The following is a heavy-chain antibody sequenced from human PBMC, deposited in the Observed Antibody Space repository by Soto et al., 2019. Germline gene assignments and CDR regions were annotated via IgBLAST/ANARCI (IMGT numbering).Heavy chain of an antibody. J-gene: IGHJ4*02. CDR2: IYWDDDK. D-gene: IGHD3-9*01. CDR1: GFSLSTSGVG. CDR3: AYSRSSLYNDISPGYYRFDS. Sequence: GPTLFNPTQTLTLTCTFSGFSLSTSGVGVGWIRQPPGKALEWLAVIYWDDDKRYSPSLKSRLTITKDTSKNQEVLTMTNMDPVETATYYFAYSRSSLYNDISPGYYRFDSWGQGXLVTVYS. V-gene: IGHV2-5*02.